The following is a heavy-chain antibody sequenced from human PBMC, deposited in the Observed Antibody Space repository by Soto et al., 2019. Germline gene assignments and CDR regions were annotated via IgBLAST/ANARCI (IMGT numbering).Heavy chain of an antibody. Sequence: QVQLQESGPGLVKPSQTLSLTCTVSGGSISSGGYSWSWIRQHPGKGLEWIGYIYYNGSTYYNPSLKSRVTISVDTSKNQFSLKLSSVTAADTAVYYCARAKAYGDFGDYWGQGTLVTVSS. CDR2: IYYNGST. CDR3: ARAKAYGDFGDY. D-gene: IGHD4-17*01. J-gene: IGHJ4*02. CDR1: GGSISSGGYS. V-gene: IGHV4-31*03.